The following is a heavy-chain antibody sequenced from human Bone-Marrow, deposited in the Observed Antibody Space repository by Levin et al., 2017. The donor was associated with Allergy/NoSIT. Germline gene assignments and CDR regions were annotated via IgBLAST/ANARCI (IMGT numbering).Heavy chain of an antibody. V-gene: IGHV3-21*01. CDR3: ARGGGSQKGGLDV. J-gene: IGHJ6*02. Sequence: PGESLKISCAASGFSFSSYTMHWVRQAPGKGLEWVSSIRSAGTYIHYADSVKGRFTISRDNANNSVSLEMSSLRAEDTALYYCARGGGSQKGGLDVWGQGTTVTVSS. D-gene: IGHD3-10*01. CDR1: GFSFSSYT. CDR2: IRSAGTYI.